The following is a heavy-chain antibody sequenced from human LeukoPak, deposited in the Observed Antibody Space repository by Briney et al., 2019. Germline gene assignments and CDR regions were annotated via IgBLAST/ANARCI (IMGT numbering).Heavy chain of an antibody. CDR1: GYTFTNYG. D-gene: IGHD6-13*01. CDR2: ISAYNGHA. V-gene: IGHV1-18*01. CDR3: ARDQKFGVAALDSWFDP. J-gene: IGHJ5*02. Sequence: ASVKVSCKASGYTFTNYGINWVRLAPGQGLEWMGWISAYNGHAIYAQNLQGRVTMTTDTSTTTAYMEMRSLRSDDTAVYFCARDQKFGVAALDSWFDPWGQGTLVTVSS.